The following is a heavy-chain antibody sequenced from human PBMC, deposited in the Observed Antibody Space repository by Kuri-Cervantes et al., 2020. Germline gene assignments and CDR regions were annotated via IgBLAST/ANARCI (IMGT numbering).Heavy chain of an antibody. V-gene: IGHV1-69*05. D-gene: IGHD3-10*01. CDR2: IIPILGSA. CDR3: ARSNRITMVRGVNLNWFDP. Sequence: SVKVSCKASGGTFTSYAISWVRQAPGQGLEWMGVIIPILGSANYAQKFQGRVTITRDTSASTAYMELSSLRSEDTAVYYCARSNRITMVRGVNLNWFDPWGQGTLVTVSS. CDR1: GGTFTSYA. J-gene: IGHJ5*02.